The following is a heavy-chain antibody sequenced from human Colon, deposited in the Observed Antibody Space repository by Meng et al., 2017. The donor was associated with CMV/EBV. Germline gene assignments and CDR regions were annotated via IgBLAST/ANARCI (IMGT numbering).Heavy chain of an antibody. J-gene: IGHJ5*02. CDR3: AREASGGTYYLVGGENWFDP. V-gene: IGHV1-69*06. D-gene: IGHD1-26*01. Sequence: SVKVSCKASGGTFSKFAIGWVRQAPGQGLEWMGGIVPFYDTTMYAQNFQGRVTITADTSTTTVYMELSSLRSEDTAVYYCAREASGGTYYLVGGENWFDPWGQGTLVTVSS. CDR1: GGTFSKFA. CDR2: IVPFYDTT.